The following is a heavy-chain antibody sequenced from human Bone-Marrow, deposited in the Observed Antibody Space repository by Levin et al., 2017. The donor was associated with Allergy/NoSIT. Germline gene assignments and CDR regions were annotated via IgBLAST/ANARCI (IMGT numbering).Heavy chain of an antibody. Sequence: RSGGSLRLSCVASGFTLSSYNMHWVRQPPGKGLEWVALISFDGRNKHYVDSLKGRFTISRDTSKNTLFLQINSLRVDDTAVYYCARGYSGYVLDYWGQGTLAAVSS. J-gene: IGHJ4*02. D-gene: IGHD5-12*01. CDR3: ARGYSGYVLDY. CDR1: GFTLSSYN. V-gene: IGHV3-30*04. CDR2: ISFDGRNK.